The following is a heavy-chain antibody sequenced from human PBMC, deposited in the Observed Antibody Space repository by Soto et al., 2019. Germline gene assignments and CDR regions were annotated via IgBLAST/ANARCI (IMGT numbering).Heavy chain of an antibody. Sequence: GGSLRLSCAASGFTFSSYAMSLVRQAPGKRLEWVSAISCSGGSTYYADSVKGRFTISRDNSKNTLYLQMNSLRAEDTAVYYCAKGPSTPTVTTMWYWGQGTLVTVSS. CDR3: AKGPSTPTVTTMWY. CDR2: ISCSGGST. V-gene: IGHV3-23*01. CDR1: GFTFSSYA. D-gene: IGHD4-17*01. J-gene: IGHJ4*02.